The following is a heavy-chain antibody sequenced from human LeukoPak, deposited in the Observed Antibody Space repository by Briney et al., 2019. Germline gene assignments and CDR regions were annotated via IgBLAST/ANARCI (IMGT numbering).Heavy chain of an antibody. CDR2: ISYDGSNK. Sequence: WGSLRLSCAASGFTFSSYAIHWVRQVPGKGLECVAVISYDGSNKKYADSVKGRFTISRDNAKNSLYLQMNSLRAEDTAVYYCARGLRLGGNFDYWGQGTLVTVSS. CDR1: GFTFSSYA. J-gene: IGHJ4*02. D-gene: IGHD6-25*01. CDR3: ARGLRLGGNFDY. V-gene: IGHV3-30*04.